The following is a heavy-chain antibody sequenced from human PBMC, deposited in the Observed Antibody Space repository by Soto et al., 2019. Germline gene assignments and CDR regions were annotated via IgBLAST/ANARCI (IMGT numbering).Heavy chain of an antibody. V-gene: IGHV3-7*01. J-gene: IGHJ6*02. D-gene: IGHD6-13*01. CDR1: GFTFSSYW. CDR2: IKQDGSEK. CDR3: ARIASAGRGWDV. Sequence: EVQLVESGGGLVQPGGSLRLSCAASGFTFSSYWMSWVRQAPVKGLEWVGNIKQDGSEKNYVDFVEGRFTISRDNAENSLYLQMNSVRAEDTAVYYCARIASAGRGWDVWGQGTTVVVSS.